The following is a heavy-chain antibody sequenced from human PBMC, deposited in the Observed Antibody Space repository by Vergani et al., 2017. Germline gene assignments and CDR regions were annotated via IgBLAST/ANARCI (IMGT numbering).Heavy chain of an antibody. V-gene: IGHV3-23*01. CDR1: GFTFSSYA. D-gene: IGHD6-19*01. CDR3: AKDKAAYSSGWYYF. Sequence: EVQLLESGGGLVQPGGSLRLSCAASGFTFSSYAMSWVRQAPGKGLEWVSAISGSGGSTYYTDSVKGRFTIARDNSKNTLYLQMNSLRAEDTAVYYCAKDKAAYSSGWYYFWGQGTLVTVSS. CDR2: ISGSGGST. J-gene: IGHJ4*02.